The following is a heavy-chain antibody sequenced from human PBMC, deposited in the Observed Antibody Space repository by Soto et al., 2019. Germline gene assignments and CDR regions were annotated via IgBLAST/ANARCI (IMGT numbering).Heavy chain of an antibody. D-gene: IGHD2-15*01. CDR1: GDSITSSSHY. V-gene: IGHV4-39*01. CDR3: ARHGQYCSGGSCYSGLYNWFDP. Sequence: SETLSLTCTVSGDSITSSSHYWGWIRQSPGKGLENIANIYYDGSTYYNPSLKSRVAISLDTSKNQFSLSLNSVTAADTAVYYCARHGQYCSGGSCYSGLYNWFDPWGQGTLVTVSS. CDR2: IYYDGST. J-gene: IGHJ5*02.